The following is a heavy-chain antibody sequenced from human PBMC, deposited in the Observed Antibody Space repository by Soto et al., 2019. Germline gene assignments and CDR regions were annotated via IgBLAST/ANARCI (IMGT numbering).Heavy chain of an antibody. Sequence: ASVKVSCKASGYTFTSYAMHWVRQAPGQRLEWMGWINAGNGNTKYSQKFQGRVTITRDTSASTAYMELRSLRSEDTAVYYCARVLRYFDWLPYFDYCGQGNMVTV. CDR2: INAGNGNT. CDR1: GYTFTSYA. D-gene: IGHD3-9*01. J-gene: IGHJ4*02. CDR3: ARVLRYFDWLPYFDY. V-gene: IGHV1-3*01.